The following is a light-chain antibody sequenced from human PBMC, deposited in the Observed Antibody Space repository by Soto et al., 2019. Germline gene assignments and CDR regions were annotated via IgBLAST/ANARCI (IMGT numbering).Light chain of an antibody. Sequence: EIVLTQSPGTLSLSPGERATLSCRASQSVSSSYLDWYQQKPGQAPRLLIYAASSRATGIPDRVSGSGSGADFALTISRLEPEDLAVYYCQQYGNTPLWTFGQGTKVEIK. V-gene: IGKV3-20*01. J-gene: IGKJ1*01. CDR1: QSVSSSY. CDR2: AAS. CDR3: QQYGNTPLWT.